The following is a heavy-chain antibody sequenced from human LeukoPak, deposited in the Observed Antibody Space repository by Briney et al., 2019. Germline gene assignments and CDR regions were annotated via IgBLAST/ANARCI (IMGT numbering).Heavy chain of an antibody. D-gene: IGHD2-15*01. CDR3: ARQPSCSGGSCYSSGSGSYDY. CDR2: IYYSGST. V-gene: IGHV4-59*08. Sequence: SETLSLTCTVSGGSISSYYWSWIRQPPGKGLEWIGYIYYSGSTNYNPSLKSRVTISVDTSKNQFSLKLSSVTAADTAVYYCARQPSCSGGSCYSSGSGSYDYWGQGTLVTVSS. CDR1: GGSISSYY. J-gene: IGHJ4*02.